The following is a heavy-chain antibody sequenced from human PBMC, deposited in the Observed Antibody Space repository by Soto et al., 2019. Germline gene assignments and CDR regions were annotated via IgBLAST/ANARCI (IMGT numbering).Heavy chain of an antibody. D-gene: IGHD3-22*01. CDR3: ARSKVTVITPNWFDP. Sequence: SETLSLTCTVSGGSISSYYWSWIRQPPGKGLEWIGYIYYSGSTNYNPSLKSRVTISVDTSKNQFSLKLSSVTAADTAVYHCARSKVTVITPNWFDPWGQGTLVTVSS. CDR2: IYYSGST. J-gene: IGHJ5*02. CDR1: GGSISSYY. V-gene: IGHV4-59*01.